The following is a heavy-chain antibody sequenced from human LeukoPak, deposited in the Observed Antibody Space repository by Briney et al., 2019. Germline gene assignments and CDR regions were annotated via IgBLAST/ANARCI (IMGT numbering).Heavy chain of an antibody. CDR1: AGSISSGDYY. D-gene: IGHD2-15*01. Sequence: SESLSPTCTVSAGSISSGDYYWSWLRHPPWKGWEWSGYIYSRGSTYYNPSLKSRVTISVDTSKNQFSLKLSSVTAADTAVYYCASTATRTYYFDYWGQGTLVTVSS. CDR3: ASTATRTYYFDY. J-gene: IGHJ4*02. V-gene: IGHV4-30-4*08. CDR2: IYSRGST.